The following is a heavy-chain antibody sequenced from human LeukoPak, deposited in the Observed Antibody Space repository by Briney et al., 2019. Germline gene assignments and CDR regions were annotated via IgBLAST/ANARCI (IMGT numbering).Heavy chain of an antibody. Sequence: KPSETLSLTCAVYAGSFSSYYWYWIRQPPGKGLEWIGEINHSGTTSYNPSLKSRVTISQDTSNNQFSLKLSSVTAADTAVYYGARGLGTMIVVWGQGTLVTVSS. CDR3: ARGLGTMIVV. CDR2: INHSGTT. V-gene: IGHV4-34*01. D-gene: IGHD3-22*01. J-gene: IGHJ4*02. CDR1: AGSFSSYY.